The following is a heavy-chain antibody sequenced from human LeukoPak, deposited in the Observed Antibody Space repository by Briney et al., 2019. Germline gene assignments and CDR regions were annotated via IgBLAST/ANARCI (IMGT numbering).Heavy chain of an antibody. V-gene: IGHV3-30*04. Sequence: GGSLRLSCAASGFTFSSYAMHWVRQAPGKGLEWVAVISFDGSDKYYADSVKGRFTISRDSSKNTLLLQMNSLRPEDTAVYYCASVRGCSGTRCHYYYYGMDVWGKGTTVTVCS. CDR2: ISFDGSDK. CDR3: ASVRGCSGTRCHYYYYGMDV. D-gene: IGHD2-2*01. CDR1: GFTFSSYA. J-gene: IGHJ6*04.